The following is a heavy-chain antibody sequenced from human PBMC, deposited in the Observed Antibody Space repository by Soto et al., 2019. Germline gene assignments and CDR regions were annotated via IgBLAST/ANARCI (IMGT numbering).Heavy chain of an antibody. J-gene: IGHJ4*02. CDR2: IIPIFGTA. V-gene: IGHV1-69*01. CDR3: ARPNTNWNDGSGPLDY. CDR1: GGTFSSYA. Sequence: QVQLVQSGAEVKKPGSSVKVSCKASGGTFSSYAISWVRQAPGQGLEWMGGIIPIFGTANYAQKFQGRVTITADESPSTAYMELSSLRSEDTAVYYCARPNTNWNDGSGPLDYWGQGTLVTVSS. D-gene: IGHD1-20*01.